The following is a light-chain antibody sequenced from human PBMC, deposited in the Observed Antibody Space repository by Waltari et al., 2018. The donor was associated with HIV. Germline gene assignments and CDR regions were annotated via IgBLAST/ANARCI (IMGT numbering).Light chain of an antibody. V-gene: IGLV2-14*01. Sequence: QSALTQPASVSGSLGQSVTISCTGANSDIGGYNYVSWYQQHPGKAPKLIIHEASNRPPGVSDRFSGSKSGNTASLTISGLQAEDESDYYCSSFITTTTHVVFGGGTRLTVL. CDR1: NSDIGGYNY. CDR3: SSFITTTTHVV. CDR2: EAS. J-gene: IGLJ2*01.